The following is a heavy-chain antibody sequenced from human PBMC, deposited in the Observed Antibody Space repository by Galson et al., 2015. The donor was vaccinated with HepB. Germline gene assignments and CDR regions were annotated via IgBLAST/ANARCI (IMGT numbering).Heavy chain of an antibody. J-gene: IGHJ6*02. D-gene: IGHD3/OR15-3a*01. Sequence: ETLSLTCTVTGVSISSYYWSWIRQPPGKGLEWIGYIHNNESTNYNPSLTSRVSMSVDTSKNRFSLSLRSVTAADTAVYYCARSGKVHNYDLGNGMDVWGQGTTVTVSS. V-gene: IGHV4-59*01. CDR2: IHNNEST. CDR1: GVSISSYY. CDR3: ARSGKVHNYDLGNGMDV.